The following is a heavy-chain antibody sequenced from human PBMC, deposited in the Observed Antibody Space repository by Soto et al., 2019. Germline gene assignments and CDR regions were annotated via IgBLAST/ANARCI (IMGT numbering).Heavy chain of an antibody. Sequence: ASVKVSCKASGFTFTSSAMQWVRQARGQRLEWIGWIVVGSGNTNYAQKFQERVTITRDMSTSTAYMELSSLRSEDTAVYYCARTFVAVAGTNVDYWGQGTLVTVSS. CDR2: IVVGSGNT. D-gene: IGHD6-19*01. CDR1: GFTFTSSA. CDR3: ARTFVAVAGTNVDY. J-gene: IGHJ4*02. V-gene: IGHV1-58*02.